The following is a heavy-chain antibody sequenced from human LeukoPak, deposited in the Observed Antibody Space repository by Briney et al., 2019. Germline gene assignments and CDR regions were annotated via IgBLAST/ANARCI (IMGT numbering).Heavy chain of an antibody. CDR3: ARAPRHCSSTSCYVDYYYYGMDV. CDR2: ISVYNGNT. V-gene: IGHV1-18*01. J-gene: IGHJ6*02. Sequence: ASVKVSCKASGYTFTSYGISWVRQAPAQGLGWMGWISVYNGNTSYAQELQGRVTITTDPATSTAYINLRSLRSDDSGVYYCARAPRHCSSTSCYVDYYYYGMDVWGQGTSVTVSS. D-gene: IGHD2-2*01. CDR1: GYTFTSYG.